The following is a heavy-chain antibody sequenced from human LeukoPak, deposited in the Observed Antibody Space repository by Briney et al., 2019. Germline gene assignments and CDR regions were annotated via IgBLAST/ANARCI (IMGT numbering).Heavy chain of an antibody. D-gene: IGHD5-24*01. CDR1: GYTFTSYD. J-gene: IGHJ5*02. V-gene: IGHV1-8*01. Sequence: ASVKVSCKASGYTFTSYDINWVRQATGQGLEWMGWMNPNSGNTDYAQKFQGRVTMTKNTSISTAYMEVSSLRSEDTAVYYCARGRGMATIGWFDPWGQGTLVTVSS. CDR2: MNPNSGNT. CDR3: ARGRGMATIGWFDP.